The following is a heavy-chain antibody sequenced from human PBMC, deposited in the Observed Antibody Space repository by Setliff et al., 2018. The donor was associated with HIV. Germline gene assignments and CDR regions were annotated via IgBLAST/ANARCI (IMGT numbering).Heavy chain of an antibody. CDR2: INHGGST. CDR3: ARSPGVATITIFDY. CDR1: GGSISSINYY. Sequence: PSETLSLTCTVSGGSISSINYYWSWIRQPPGKGLEWIGEINHGGSTDSNPSLKSRVTISVDTSKNQVSLKLSSVTAADTAVYYCARSPGVATITIFDYWGQGTLVTVSS. V-gene: IGHV4-39*07. D-gene: IGHD5-12*01. J-gene: IGHJ4*02.